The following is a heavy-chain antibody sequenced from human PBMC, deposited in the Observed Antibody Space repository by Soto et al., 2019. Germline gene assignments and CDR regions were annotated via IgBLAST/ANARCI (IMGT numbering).Heavy chain of an antibody. D-gene: IGHD2-8*01. CDR3: ARGGAHCSNGVCLGHH. CDR1: GYIFKDYY. J-gene: IGHJ5*02. Sequence: ASVKVSCKASGYIFKDYYIHWVQQAPGQGLEWMGCINPTSGVTKFAQKFQGRVTLTRDTSTSTAYMELRRLTFDDTAVYYCARGGAHCSNGVCLGHHWGQGXLVTVYS. CDR2: INPTSGVT. V-gene: IGHV1-2*02.